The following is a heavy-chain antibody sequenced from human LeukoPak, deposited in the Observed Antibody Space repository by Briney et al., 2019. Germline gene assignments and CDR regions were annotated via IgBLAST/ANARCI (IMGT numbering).Heavy chain of an antibody. CDR1: GGTFSSYA. CDR3: ARGRTMVTGYYFDY. Sequence: RASVKVSCKASGGTFSSYAISWVRQAPGQGLEWMGRIIPILGIANYAQKFQGRVTITADKSTSTAYMELSSLRSEDTAVYYCARGRTMVTGYYFDYWGQGTLVTVSS. D-gene: IGHD5-18*01. CDR2: IIPILGIA. J-gene: IGHJ4*02. V-gene: IGHV1-69*04.